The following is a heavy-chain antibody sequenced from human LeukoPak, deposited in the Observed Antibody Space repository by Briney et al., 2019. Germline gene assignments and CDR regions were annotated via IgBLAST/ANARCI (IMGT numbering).Heavy chain of an antibody. CDR3: AKDGSWSCTD. CDR1: GFTFSSSA. V-gene: IGHV3-30*02. CDR2: IAHHGNNQ. Sequence: PGVSLRLSCGASGFTFSSSAMHWVRQGPGKGLEWVAYIAHHGNNQYYADSVKGRFTISRDNSKGSLYLQMNSLRADDTAVYYCAKDGSWSCTDWGQGTLVRVSS. D-gene: IGHD2-8*02. J-gene: IGHJ4*02.